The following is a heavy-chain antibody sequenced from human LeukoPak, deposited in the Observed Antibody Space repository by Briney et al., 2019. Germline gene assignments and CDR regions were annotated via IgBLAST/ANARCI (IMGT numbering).Heavy chain of an antibody. D-gene: IGHD4-17*01. CDR3: ARDGKNGDYENWFDP. V-gene: IGHV1-46*01. Sequence: EASVKVSCKASGYTFTSYYMHWVRQAPGQGLEWMGIINPSGGSTSYAQKFQGRVTMTRDTSTSTVYMELSSLRSEDTAVYYCARDGKNGDYENWFDPWGQGTLVTVSS. J-gene: IGHJ5*02. CDR2: INPSGGST. CDR1: GYTFTSYY.